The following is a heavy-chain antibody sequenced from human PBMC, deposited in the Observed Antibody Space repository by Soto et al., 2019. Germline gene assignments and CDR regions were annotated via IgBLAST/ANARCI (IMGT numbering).Heavy chain of an antibody. V-gene: IGHV4-34*01. D-gene: IGHD3-3*01. CDR2: INHTGGT. CDR3: ATRITVFGLLIPPFDP. J-gene: IGHJ5*02. CDR1: GGSVNGYY. Sequence: PSQTLSLTCAVYGGSVNGYYWNWIRQPPGKGLEWIGEINHTGGTNYNPSLKSRVTMSVDTSKNQFSLRLSSVTAADTAIYYCATRITVFGLLIPPFDPWGQGTEVTVS.